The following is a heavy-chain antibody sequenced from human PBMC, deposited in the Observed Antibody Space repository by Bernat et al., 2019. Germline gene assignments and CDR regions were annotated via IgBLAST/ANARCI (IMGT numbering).Heavy chain of an antibody. D-gene: IGHD2-15*01. V-gene: IGHV3-30*18. CDR2: ISYDGSNK. Sequence: QVQLVESGGGVVQPGRSLRLSCAASGFTFSSYGMHWVRQAPGQGLEWVAVISYDGSNKYYADSVKGRFTISRDNSKNTLYLQMNSLRAEDTAVYYCAKDTGVVAATPYYYGMDVWGQGTTVTVSS. CDR3: AKDTGVVAATPYYYGMDV. CDR1: GFTFSSYG. J-gene: IGHJ6*02.